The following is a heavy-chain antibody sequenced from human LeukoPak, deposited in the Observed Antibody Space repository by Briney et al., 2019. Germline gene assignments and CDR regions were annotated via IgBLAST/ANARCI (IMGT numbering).Heavy chain of an antibody. V-gene: IGHV3-7*03. Sequence: TGGSLRLSCAASGFTFSSYEMNWVRQAPGKGLEWVANIYQDGSKKNYVDSVKGRFTISRDNAKNSLYLQMNSLRAEDTAVYYCACTNTLDVWGKGATVTVSS. D-gene: IGHD2-8*01. J-gene: IGHJ6*04. CDR2: IYQDGSKK. CDR1: GFTFSSYE. CDR3: ACTNTLDV.